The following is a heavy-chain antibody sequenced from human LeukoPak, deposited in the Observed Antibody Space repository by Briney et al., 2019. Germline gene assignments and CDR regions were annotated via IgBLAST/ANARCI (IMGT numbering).Heavy chain of an antibody. Sequence: PSETLSLTCTVSGGSISTGGYYWTGIRQPPEKGLVCIGYIYNSGTTYYNPSLESRVTISGDTSKDQFSLKLSSVTAADTAVYYCARTAGWSYGFDYWGQGTLVTVSS. CDR2: IYNSGTT. CDR1: GGSISTGGYY. V-gene: IGHV4-31*03. J-gene: IGHJ4*02. CDR3: ARTAGWSYGFDY. D-gene: IGHD5-18*01.